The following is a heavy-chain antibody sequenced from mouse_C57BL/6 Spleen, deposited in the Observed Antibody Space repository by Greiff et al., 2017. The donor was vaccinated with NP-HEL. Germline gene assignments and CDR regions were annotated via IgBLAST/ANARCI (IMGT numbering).Heavy chain of an antibody. CDR3: SYDYDGAMDY. Sequence: QVQLQQSGPELVKPGASVKISCKASGYAFSSSWMNWVKQRPGKGLEWIGRIYPGDGDTNYNGKFKGKATLTADKSSSTAYMQLSSLTSEDSAVYFCSYDYDGAMDYWGQGTSVTVSS. J-gene: IGHJ4*01. CDR1: GYAFSSSW. V-gene: IGHV1-82*01. CDR2: IYPGDGDT. D-gene: IGHD2-4*01.